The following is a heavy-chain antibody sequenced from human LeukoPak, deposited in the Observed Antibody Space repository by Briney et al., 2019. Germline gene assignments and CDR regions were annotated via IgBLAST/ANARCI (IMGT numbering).Heavy chain of an antibody. Sequence: PGRSLRLSCAASGFTFDDYAMHWVRHAPGKGLEWVSGISWNSGSIGYADSVKGRFTISRDNAKNSLYLQMNSLRAEDTAVYYCARDLMVRGRHFDYWGQGTLVTVSS. CDR2: ISWNSGSI. CDR1: GFTFDDYA. J-gene: IGHJ4*02. CDR3: ARDLMVRGRHFDY. D-gene: IGHD3-10*01. V-gene: IGHV3-9*01.